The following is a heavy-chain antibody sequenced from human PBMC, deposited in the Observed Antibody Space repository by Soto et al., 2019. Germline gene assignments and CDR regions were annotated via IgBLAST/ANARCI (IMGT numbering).Heavy chain of an antibody. Sequence: ASVKVSCKASGGTFSSYAISWVRQAPGQGLEWMGWISAYNGNTNYAQKLQGRVTMTTDTSTSTAYMELRSLRSDDTAVYYCARIVFYGGPMAYYNGLNVGGKGP. CDR3: ARIVFYGGPMAYYNGLNV. CDR2: ISAYNGNT. V-gene: IGHV1-18*01. D-gene: IGHD2-8*01. J-gene: IGHJ6*04. CDR1: GGTFSSYA.